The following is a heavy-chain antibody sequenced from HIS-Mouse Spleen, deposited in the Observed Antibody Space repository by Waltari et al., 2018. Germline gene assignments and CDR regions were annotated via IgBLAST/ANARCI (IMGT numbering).Heavy chain of an antibody. Sequence: QLQLQESGPGLVKPSETLSLTCTVSGGSISSSSYYWGWIRQPPGKGLGWIGSIYYSGRTYYNPARKSRVTISVETSKNQVSLKLSSVTAADTAVYYCAREIPYSSSWYDWYFDLWGRGTLVTVSS. V-gene: IGHV4-39*07. J-gene: IGHJ2*01. D-gene: IGHD6-13*01. CDR3: AREIPYSSSWYDWYFDL. CDR2: IYYSGRT. CDR1: GGSISSSSYY.